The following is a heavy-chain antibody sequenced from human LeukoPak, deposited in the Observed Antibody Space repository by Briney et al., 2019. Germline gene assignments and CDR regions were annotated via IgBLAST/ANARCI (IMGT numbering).Heavy chain of an antibody. V-gene: IGHV3-30*02. CDR1: GFTFSSYG. D-gene: IGHD5-24*01. Sequence: PGGSLRLSCAAPGFTFSSYGMHWVRQAPGKGLEWVAVIWYDGSNKYYADSVKGRFSVSRDNSKNTLYLHMNSLRAEDTAVYYCAKEREMATRYYFDYWGQGTLVTVSS. J-gene: IGHJ4*02. CDR2: IWYDGSNK. CDR3: AKEREMATRYYFDY.